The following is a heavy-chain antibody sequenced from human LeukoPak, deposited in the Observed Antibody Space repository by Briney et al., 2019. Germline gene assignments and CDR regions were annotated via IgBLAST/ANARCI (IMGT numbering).Heavy chain of an antibody. D-gene: IGHD3-10*01. J-gene: IGHJ4*02. CDR1: GFTFSTYG. V-gene: IGHV3-23*01. CDR3: AKDRGIISDY. CDR2: ISGSGGST. Sequence: GGTLRLSCAASGFTFSTYGMSWVRQAPGKGLEWVSGISGSGGSTYYADSAKGRFTISRDNSKNTLYLQMNSLRAVDTAVYYCAKDRGIISDYWGQGTLVTVSS.